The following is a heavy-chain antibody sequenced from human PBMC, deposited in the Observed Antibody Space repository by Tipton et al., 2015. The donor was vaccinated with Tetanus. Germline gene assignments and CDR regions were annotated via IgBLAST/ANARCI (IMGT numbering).Heavy chain of an antibody. V-gene: IGHV4-4*07. D-gene: IGHD6-6*01. Sequence: GLVKPSETLSLTCTVSGASISSYYWSWIRQPAGKGLEWIGRVYNSGSTDYNPSLKSRLAMSLDTSKNQFSLKLSSVTAADTAVYYCARDHTRYSGSSVATFDTWGQGTMVTVSS. CDR2: VYNSGST. CDR1: GASISSYY. CDR3: ARDHTRYSGSSVATFDT. J-gene: IGHJ3*02.